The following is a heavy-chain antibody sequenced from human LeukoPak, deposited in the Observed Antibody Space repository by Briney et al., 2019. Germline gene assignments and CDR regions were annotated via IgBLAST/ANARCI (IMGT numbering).Heavy chain of an antibody. V-gene: IGHV3-7*01. CDR1: GIILSSYW. Sequence: PGGSLRLSCAASGIILSSYWMSWVRQAPGKGLEWVANIKQDGSEKWYVDSVKGRFTISRDNAKNSLYLQMNSLRAEDTAVYYCASANLPYDFWSGYYLEACDYWGQGTLVTVSS. CDR2: IKQDGSEK. D-gene: IGHD3-3*01. J-gene: IGHJ4*02. CDR3: ASANLPYDFWSGYYLEACDY.